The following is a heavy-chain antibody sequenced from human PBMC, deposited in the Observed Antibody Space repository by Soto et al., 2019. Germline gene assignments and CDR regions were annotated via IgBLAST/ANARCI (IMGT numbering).Heavy chain of an antibody. J-gene: IGHJ3*02. CDR3: ARGTVVVTAIVDAFDI. V-gene: IGHV4-34*01. D-gene: IGHD2-21*02. CDR2: INHSGST. CDR1: GGSFGGYY. Sequence: QVQLQQWGAGLLKPSETLSLTCAVYGGSFGGYYWSWIRQPPGKGLEWIGEINHSGSTNYNPSLKSRVTISVDTSKNQLSLKLSSVTAADTAVYYCARGTVVVTAIVDAFDIWGQGTMVTVSS.